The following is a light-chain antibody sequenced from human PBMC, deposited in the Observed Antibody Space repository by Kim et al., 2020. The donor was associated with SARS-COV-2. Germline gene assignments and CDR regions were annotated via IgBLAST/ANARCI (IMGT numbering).Light chain of an antibody. CDR1: QSISNSY. V-gene: IGKV3-20*01. CDR3: QQYGSSPRT. CDR2: GAS. Sequence: EIVLTQSPGTLSLSPGERATLSCRAGQSISNSYLAWYQQKPGQAPRLVIYGASSRATGIPDRFSGSGSGTDFTLTIRRLEPEDFAVYYCQQYGSSPRTFGQGTKVDIK. J-gene: IGKJ1*01.